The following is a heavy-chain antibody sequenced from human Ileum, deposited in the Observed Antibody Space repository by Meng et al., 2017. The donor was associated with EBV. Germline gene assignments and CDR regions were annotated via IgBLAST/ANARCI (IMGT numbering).Heavy chain of an antibody. Sequence: GPLEKWGPMLVKPSKPRSLAWAVSGGSMSSGGLYVSWMRQHSRTRLEWFRCIHNSRSTNSNPSLKSRVSLTIDTSKSQFSLRMSSVSAAATAIYYCARATDLYYYDNSGFDFWGQGTLVTVSS. CDR3: ARATDLYYYDNSGFDF. D-gene: IGHD3-22*01. J-gene: IGHJ4*02. CDR2: IHNSRST. CDR1: GGSMSSGGLY. V-gene: IGHV4-30-4*01.